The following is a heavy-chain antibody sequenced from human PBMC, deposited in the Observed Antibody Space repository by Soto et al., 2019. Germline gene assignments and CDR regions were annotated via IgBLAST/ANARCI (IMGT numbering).Heavy chain of an antibody. Sequence: PSETLSLTCAPSRNSQTSSTWWICVRQPPGKGLEWSGEIHLGGTTNNNPSLKSRVTISVDKSKNQFSLILNSVTAEDTAAYFCARDPSYYGSGSYYYFDYWGQGALVTVSS. CDR2: IHLGGTT. D-gene: IGHD3-10*01. V-gene: IGHV4-4*02. CDR1: RNSQTSSTW. CDR3: ARDPSYYGSGSYYYFDY. J-gene: IGHJ4*02.